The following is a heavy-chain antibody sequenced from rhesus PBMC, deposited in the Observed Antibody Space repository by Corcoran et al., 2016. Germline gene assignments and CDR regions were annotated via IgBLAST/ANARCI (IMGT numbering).Heavy chain of an antibody. J-gene: IGHJ4*01. CDR2: IYGSSTST. CDR1: GGSISDSYR. D-gene: IGHD3-34*01. V-gene: IGHV4S10*01. Sequence: QVQLQESGPGVVKPSETLSLTCAVSGGSISDSYRWSWIRHPPGKGLEWIGYIYGSSTSTNYNPSLKSRVTISKDTSKNQFSLKLSAVTAADTAVYYCARDPRGRHYFDYWGQGVLVTVSS. CDR3: ARDPRGRHYFDY.